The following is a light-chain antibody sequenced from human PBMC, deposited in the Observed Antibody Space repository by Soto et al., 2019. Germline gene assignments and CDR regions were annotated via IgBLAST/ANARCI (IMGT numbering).Light chain of an antibody. CDR2: AVS. CDR1: QSLYNSF. CDR3: QQYGSPPHT. V-gene: IGKV3-20*01. J-gene: IGKJ2*01. Sequence: EIVLTQSPGTLSLSPGERATLSCRASQSLYNSFLAWYQQKPGQTPRLLINAVSNRATGVPDRFSGSGSGTDFTLTISRLEPEDLAVYYCQQYGSPPHTFGQGTKVEI.